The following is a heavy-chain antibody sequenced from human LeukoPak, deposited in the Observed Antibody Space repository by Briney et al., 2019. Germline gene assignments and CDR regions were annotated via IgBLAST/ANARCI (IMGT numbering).Heavy chain of an antibody. V-gene: IGHV3-11*04. Sequence: GGSLRLSCAASGFTFSDYYMSWIRQAPGKGLEWVSYVSSSGSTIYYADSVKGRFTISRDNAKNSLYLQMNSLRAEDTAVYYCASCNSSGWYWGDYWGQGTLVTVSS. CDR3: ASCNSSGWYWGDY. CDR1: GFTFSDYY. D-gene: IGHD6-19*01. CDR2: VSSSGSTI. J-gene: IGHJ4*02.